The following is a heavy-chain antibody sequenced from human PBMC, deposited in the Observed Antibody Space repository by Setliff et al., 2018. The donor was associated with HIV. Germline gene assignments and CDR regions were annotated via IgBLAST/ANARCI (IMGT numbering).Heavy chain of an antibody. J-gene: IGHJ4*03. CDR3: ARGGGYDVVIYFDY. Sequence: ASVKVSCKASGYIFLGYDISWVRQAPGQGLEWMGWINAGNGNTRYSQTFQGRVTITRDTSASTAYMELSSLRSEDTAVYYCARGGGYDVVIYFDYWGQGTMVTVSS. V-gene: IGHV1-3*01. D-gene: IGHD5-12*01. CDR2: INAGNGNT. CDR1: GYIFLGYD.